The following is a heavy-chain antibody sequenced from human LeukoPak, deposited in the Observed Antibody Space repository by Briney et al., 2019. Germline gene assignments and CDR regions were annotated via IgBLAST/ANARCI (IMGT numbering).Heavy chain of an antibody. V-gene: IGHV3-30*02. D-gene: IGHD3-10*01. J-gene: IGHJ5*02. Sequence: GGSLRLSCAASGFTFGSYGMHWVRQAPGKGLEWVAFIRYDGSNKYYADSVKGRFTISRDNSKNTLYLQMNSLRAEDTAVYYCAKDPMVRGPQGNWFDPWGQGTLVTVSS. CDR3: AKDPMVRGPQGNWFDP. CDR2: IRYDGSNK. CDR1: GFTFGSYG.